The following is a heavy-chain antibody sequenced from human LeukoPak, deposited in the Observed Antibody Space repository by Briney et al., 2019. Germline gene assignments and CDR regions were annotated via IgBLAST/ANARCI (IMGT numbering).Heavy chain of an antibody. CDR1: GGSFSGYY. Sequence: PSETLSLTCAVYGGSFSGYYWSWIRQPPGKGLEWIGEINHSGSTNYNPSLKSRVTISVDTSKNQFSLKLSSVTAADTAVYYCARYNAPRRYNWFDPWGQGTLVTVSS. CDR3: ARYNAPRRYNWFDP. V-gene: IGHV4-34*01. J-gene: IGHJ5*02. D-gene: IGHD1-14*01. CDR2: INHSGST.